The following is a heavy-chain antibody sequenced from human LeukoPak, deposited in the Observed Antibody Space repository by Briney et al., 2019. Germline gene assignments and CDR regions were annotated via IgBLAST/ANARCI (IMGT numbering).Heavy chain of an antibody. V-gene: IGHV3-30-3*01. J-gene: IGHJ4*02. CDR1: GFTFSSYA. Sequence: GGSLRLSCAASGFTFSSYAMHWVCQAPGKGLEWVAVISYDGSNKYYADSVKGRFTIPRDNSKNTLYLQMNSLRAEGTAVYYCARENWGSDYWGQGTLVTVSS. CDR3: ARENWGSDY. D-gene: IGHD7-27*01. CDR2: ISYDGSNK.